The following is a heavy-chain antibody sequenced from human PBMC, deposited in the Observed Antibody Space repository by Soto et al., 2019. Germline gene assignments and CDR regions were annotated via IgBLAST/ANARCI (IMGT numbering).Heavy chain of an antibody. J-gene: IGHJ4*02. D-gene: IGHD6-13*01. V-gene: IGHV3-23*01. CDR2: ISAGGGST. Sequence: EVQLLESGGGLVQPGGSLRLSCAASEFIFSNSVMNWVRQAPGKGLEWVSTISAGGGSTYYADSVKGRFTISRDNSKSTVYLKMNSLSADDTAVYYCAKRRDGSSWSNFECWGQGTLVTVSS. CDR3: AKRRDGSSWSNFEC. CDR1: EFIFSNSV.